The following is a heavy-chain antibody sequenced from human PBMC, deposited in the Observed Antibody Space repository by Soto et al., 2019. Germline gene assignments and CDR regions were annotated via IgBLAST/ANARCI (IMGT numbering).Heavy chain of an antibody. J-gene: IGHJ6*02. D-gene: IGHD1-20*01. CDR1: GFTFSSYA. CDR2: ISGSGGST. CDR3: AKAGITGTYYYYGMDV. Sequence: PGGSLRLSCAASGFTFSSYAMSWVRQAPGKGLEWVSAISGSGGSTYYADSVKGRFTISRDNSKNTLYLQMNSLRAEDTAVYYSAKAGITGTYYYYGMDVWGQGTTVTVSS. V-gene: IGHV3-23*01.